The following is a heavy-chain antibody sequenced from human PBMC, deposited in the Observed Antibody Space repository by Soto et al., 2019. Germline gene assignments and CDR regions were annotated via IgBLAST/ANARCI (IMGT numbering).Heavy chain of an antibody. Sequence: ASVKVSCKASGYTFTSYGISWVRQAPGQGLEWMGWISAYNGNTNYAQKLQGRVTMTTDTSTSTAYMELRSLRSDDTAVYYCARGGCSSTSCYTVYYGMDVWGQGTTVTVSS. D-gene: IGHD2-2*02. J-gene: IGHJ6*02. CDR2: ISAYNGNT. V-gene: IGHV1-18*01. CDR1: GYTFTSYG. CDR3: ARGGCSSTSCYTVYYGMDV.